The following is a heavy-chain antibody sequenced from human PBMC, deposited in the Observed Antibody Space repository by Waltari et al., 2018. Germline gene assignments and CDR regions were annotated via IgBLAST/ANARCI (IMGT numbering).Heavy chain of an antibody. V-gene: IGHV3-66*02. Sequence: VQLVESGGGLVEPGVPLRLSCAASGITVRSNYISWVRKAPRKGREWVSVIYSGGSTYSADSVKGRFTISRDNAKNTLYLQMNSLSAEDTAVYYWARVPVYYDSSGYYYANGMDVWGQGTTVTVSS. CDR1: GITVRSNY. CDR3: ARVPVYYDSSGYYYANGMDV. D-gene: IGHD3-22*01. CDR2: IYSGGST. J-gene: IGHJ6*02.